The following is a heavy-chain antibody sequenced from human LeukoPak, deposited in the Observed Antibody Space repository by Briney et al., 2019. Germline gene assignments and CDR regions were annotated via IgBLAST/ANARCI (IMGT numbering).Heavy chain of an antibody. J-gene: IGHJ4*02. CDR3: ARGPGLEPTDY. CDR2: INHSGST. Sequence: SETLSLTCAVYGGSFSGYYWSWIRQPPGKGLEWIGEINHSGSTNYNPSLKSRVTISVDTSKNQSSLKLSSVTAADTAVYYCARGPGLEPTDYWGQGTLVTVSS. V-gene: IGHV4-34*01. CDR1: GGSFSGYY. D-gene: IGHD1-1*01.